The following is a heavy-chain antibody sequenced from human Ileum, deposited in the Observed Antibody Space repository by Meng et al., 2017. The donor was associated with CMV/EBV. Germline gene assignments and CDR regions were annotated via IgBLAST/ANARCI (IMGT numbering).Heavy chain of an antibody. CDR2: MNPNSGNT. CDR1: GYTFTSYD. D-gene: IGHD3-3*01. V-gene: IGHV1-8*01. Sequence: ASGYTFTSYDINWVRQATGQGLEWMGWMNPNSGNTGYAQKFQGRVTMTRNTSISTAYMELSSLRSEDTAVYYCASTSGYYDFWSGSSWGQGTLVTVSS. J-gene: IGHJ4*02. CDR3: ASTSGYYDFWSGSS.